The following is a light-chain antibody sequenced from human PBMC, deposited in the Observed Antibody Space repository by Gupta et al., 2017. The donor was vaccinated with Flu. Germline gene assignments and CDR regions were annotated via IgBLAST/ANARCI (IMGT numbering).Light chain of an antibody. CDR2: KAS. CDR1: QSISSW. J-gene: IGKJ4*01. V-gene: IGKV1-5*03. CDR3: QQYNSFLLT. Sequence: GGRVTITCRASQSISSWLAWYQQKPGKAPKLLIYKASSLESGVPSRFSGSGSGTEFTLTISSLQPDDFATYYCQQYNSFLLTFGGGTKVEIK.